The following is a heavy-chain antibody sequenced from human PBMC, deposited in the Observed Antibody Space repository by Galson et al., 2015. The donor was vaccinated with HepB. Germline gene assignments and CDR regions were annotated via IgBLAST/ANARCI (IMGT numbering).Heavy chain of an antibody. CDR2: VSYDGCNK. Sequence: SLRLSCAASGFTFSSYGMHWVRQAPGKGLEWVAVVSYDGCNKYYADSVKGRFTISRDNSKNTLYPQMNSLRAEDTAIYYCAKDGGRGYTYGPNWFDPWGQGTLVTVSS. D-gene: IGHD5-18*01. CDR3: AKDGGRGYTYGPNWFDP. J-gene: IGHJ5*02. CDR1: GFTFSSYG. V-gene: IGHV3-30*18.